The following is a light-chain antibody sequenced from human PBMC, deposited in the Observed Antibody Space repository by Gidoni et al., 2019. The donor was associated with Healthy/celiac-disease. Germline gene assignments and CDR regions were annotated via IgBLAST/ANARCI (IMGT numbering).Light chain of an antibody. J-gene: IGLJ2*01. CDR1: KLGEKY. Sequence: SYELTQPPAGSVSPGQTASITCSGDKLGEKYACWYQQTPGQSPVLVIYQDSKRPSGIPERFSGSTSGNTATLTISGTQAMDEADYYCQAWDSSTVVFGGGTKLTVL. V-gene: IGLV3-1*01. CDR3: QAWDSSTVV. CDR2: QDS.